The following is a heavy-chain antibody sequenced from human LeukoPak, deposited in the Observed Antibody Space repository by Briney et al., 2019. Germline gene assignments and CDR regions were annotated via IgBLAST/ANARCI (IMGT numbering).Heavy chain of an antibody. V-gene: IGHV1-8*03. CDR3: ARSARGAFDI. CDR2: MNPNSGNT. Sequence: GASVKVSCKASGYTFTSYDINWVRQATGQGLEWMGWMNPNSGNTGYAQKLQGRVTITRNTSISTAYMELSSLRSEDTAVYYCARSARGAFDIWGQGTMVTVSS. J-gene: IGHJ3*02. D-gene: IGHD3-10*01. CDR1: GYTFTSYD.